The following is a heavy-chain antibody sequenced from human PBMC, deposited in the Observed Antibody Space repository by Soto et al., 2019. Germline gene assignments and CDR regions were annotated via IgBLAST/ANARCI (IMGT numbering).Heavy chain of an antibody. CDR3: AREYGQGSSHRWFDP. CDR2: IYYSGST. V-gene: IGHV4-31*03. CDR1: GGSISSGGYY. D-gene: IGHD2-15*01. J-gene: IGHJ5*02. Sequence: QVQLQESGPGLVKPSQTLSLTCTVSGGSISSGGYYWSWIRQHPGKGLEWIGYIYYSGSTYYNPSLKSRVTTSVDTSKNQFSLKLSSVTAADTAVYYCAREYGQGSSHRWFDPWGQGTLVTVSS.